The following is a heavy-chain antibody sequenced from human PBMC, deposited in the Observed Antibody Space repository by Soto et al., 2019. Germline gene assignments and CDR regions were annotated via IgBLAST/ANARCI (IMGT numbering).Heavy chain of an antibody. V-gene: IGHV1-18*01. CDR3: AREGVAPYYYYGMDV. CDR1: GYTFTRSG. D-gene: IGHD5-12*01. J-gene: IGHJ6*02. Sequence: QVQLLQSGAEVKKPGASVKVSCKASGYTFTRSGISWVRQAPGQGLEWMGWISTYNGDTNYAQKFQGRVTMTTDTSTNTVHMEVRILRSDETAVYYCAREGVAPYYYYGMDVWGQGTPVTVSS. CDR2: ISTYNGDT.